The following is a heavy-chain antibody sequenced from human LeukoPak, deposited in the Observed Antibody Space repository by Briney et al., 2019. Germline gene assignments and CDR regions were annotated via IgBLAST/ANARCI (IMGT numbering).Heavy chain of an antibody. CDR2: IIPIFGTA. D-gene: IGHD6-13*01. CDR3: ARDLSIAAPGTDFDY. J-gene: IGHJ4*02. CDR1: GGTFSSYA. Sequence: GASVKVSCKASGGTFSSYAISWVRQAPGQGLEWMGGIIPIFGTANYAQKFQGRVTITADESTSTAYMELSSLRSEDTAVYYCARDLSIAAPGTDFDYWGQGTLVTVSS. V-gene: IGHV1-69*13.